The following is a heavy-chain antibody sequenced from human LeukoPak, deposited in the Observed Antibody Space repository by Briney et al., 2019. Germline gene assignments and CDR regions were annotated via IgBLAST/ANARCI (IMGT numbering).Heavy chain of an antibody. CDR3: ARGATKNLLDY. CDR1: GYTFTCYY. V-gene: IGHV1-2*02. CDR2: INPNSGGT. D-gene: IGHD5-12*01. J-gene: IGHJ4*02. Sequence: ASVKVSFKASGYTFTCYYMHWVGQAPGQGGEGMGWINPNSGGTNYAQKFQGRVTMTRDTSISTAYMELSRLRSDDTAVYYCARGATKNLLDYWGQGTLVTVSS.